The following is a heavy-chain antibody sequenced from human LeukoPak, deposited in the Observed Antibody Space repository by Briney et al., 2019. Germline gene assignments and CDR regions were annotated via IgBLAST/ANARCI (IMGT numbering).Heavy chain of an antibody. D-gene: IGHD6-13*01. J-gene: IGHJ4*02. CDR3: AKGSSSWYFSGYRSLSFYFDY. CDR1: DFTFSSHA. Sequence: GGSLLLSCAASDFTFSSHAMSWVRAARGGGLEWVSAISAGGGIVYYADSVKGRFTISRDNYKSTLYLLMNSLRAEDTAVYYCAKGSSSWYFSGYRSLSFYFDYWGQGTLVTVSS. CDR2: ISAGGGIV. V-gene: IGHV3-23*01.